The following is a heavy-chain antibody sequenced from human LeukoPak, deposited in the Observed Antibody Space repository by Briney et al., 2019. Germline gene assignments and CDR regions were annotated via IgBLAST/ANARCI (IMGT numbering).Heavy chain of an antibody. D-gene: IGHD3-10*01. J-gene: IGHJ4*02. CDR1: GFTFDDYA. V-gene: IGHV3-43D*04. CDR3: AKDRSGNSYGHLDY. CDR2: ISWGGGST. Sequence: GGSLRLSCAASGFTFDDYAMQWVRQAPGKGLEWVSLISWGGGSTYYADSVKGRFTISRDNSKNSLYLHMNSLRAEDTALYYCAKDRSGNSYGHLDYWGQGTLVTVSS.